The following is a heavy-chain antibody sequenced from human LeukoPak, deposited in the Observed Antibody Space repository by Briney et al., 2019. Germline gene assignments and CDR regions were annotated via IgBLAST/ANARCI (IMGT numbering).Heavy chain of an antibody. D-gene: IGHD3-22*01. V-gene: IGHV4-34*01. CDR1: GGSFSGYH. CDR3: ARGRHDITMIVVVMTSVSYYLDV. J-gene: IGHJ6*03. CDR2: INPSGST. Sequence: SETRSLTCAVDGGSFSGYHWTWIRQSPGKGLEWIGDINPSGSTYYNPSLKSRLTISVDTSKNQFSLKLRSVTAADTAVYYCARGRHDITMIVVVMTSVSYYLDVWGKGTTVTVS.